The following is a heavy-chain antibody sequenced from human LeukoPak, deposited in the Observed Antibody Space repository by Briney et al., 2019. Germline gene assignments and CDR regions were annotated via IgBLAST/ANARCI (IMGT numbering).Heavy chain of an antibody. D-gene: IGHD3-22*01. CDR2: INAGNGNT. V-gene: IGHV1-3*01. J-gene: IGHJ4*02. CDR3: ARDQASSYYYDSSGYRIDY. CDR1: GYTFTSYA. Sequence: ASVKVSCKASGYTFTSYAMHWVRQAPGQRLEWMGWINAGNGNTKYSQKFQGRVTITRDTSASTAYMELRSLRSDDTAVYYCARDQASSYYYDSSGYRIDYWGQGTLVTVSS.